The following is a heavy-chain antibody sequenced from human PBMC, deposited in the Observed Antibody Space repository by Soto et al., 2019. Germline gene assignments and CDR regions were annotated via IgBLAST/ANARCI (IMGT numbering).Heavy chain of an antibody. Sequence: GGSLRLSCVASGFTFSTYALSCVRQAPWKGLEWFCALTPSGGETYYADSVKGRFTISRDKAMNALYLQMSSLRIEDTAVYYCAHPRGYGVFDAYDIWGQGTMVNVSS. V-gene: IGHV3-23*01. J-gene: IGHJ3*02. CDR1: GFTFSTYA. D-gene: IGHD4-17*01. CDR2: LTPSGGET. CDR3: AHPRGYGVFDAYDI.